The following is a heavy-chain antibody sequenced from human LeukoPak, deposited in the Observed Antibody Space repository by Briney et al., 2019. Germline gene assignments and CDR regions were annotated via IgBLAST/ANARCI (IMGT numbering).Heavy chain of an antibody. CDR3: ARDQLYYDILTGYHYYFDY. V-gene: IGHV3-53*01. CDR2: IYSGGST. J-gene: IGHJ4*02. CDR1: GFTLSSYA. D-gene: IGHD3-9*01. Sequence: GGSLRLSCAASGFTLSSYAMSWVRQAPGKGLEWVSVIYSGGSTYYADSVKGRFTISRDNSKNTLYLQMNSLRAEDTAVYYCARDQLYYDILTGYHYYFDYWGQGTLVTVSS.